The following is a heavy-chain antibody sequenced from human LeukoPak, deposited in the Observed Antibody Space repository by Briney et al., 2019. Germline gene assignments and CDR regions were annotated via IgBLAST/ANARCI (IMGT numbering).Heavy chain of an antibody. J-gene: IGHJ4*02. V-gene: IGHV4-34*01. Sequence: GSLRLSCAASGFTFSDYYMSWIRQAPGKGLEWIGEINHSGSTNYNPSLKSRVTISVDTSKNQFSLKLSSVTAADTAVYYCARARDYGGNSGRNPFDYWGQGTLVTVSS. CDR1: GFTFSDYY. CDR3: ARARDYGGNSGRNPFDY. CDR2: INHSGST. D-gene: IGHD4-23*01.